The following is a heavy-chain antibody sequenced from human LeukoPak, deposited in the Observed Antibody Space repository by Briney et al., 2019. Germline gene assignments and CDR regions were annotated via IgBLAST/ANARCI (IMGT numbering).Heavy chain of an antibody. V-gene: IGHV3-72*01. J-gene: IGHJ4*02. CDR2: SRNKANSYTK. CDR1: GFTFSDHY. CDR3: ARVRERSFFDY. Sequence: QPGGSLRLSCEVSGFTFSDHYMDWVRQAPGKGVEWVGRSRNKANSYTKEYAEAVKGRLKGSREDENNSLYLQMNSLKSEDTAVYYCARVRERSFFDYWGQGTLVTVSS.